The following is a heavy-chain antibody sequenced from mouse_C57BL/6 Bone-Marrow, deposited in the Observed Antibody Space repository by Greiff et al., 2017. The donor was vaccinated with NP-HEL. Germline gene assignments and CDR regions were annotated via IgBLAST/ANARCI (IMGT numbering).Heavy chain of an antibody. CDR2: IYPRSGNT. Sequence: QVHVKQSGAELARPGASVKLSCKASGYTFTSYGISWVKQRTGQGLEWIGEIYPRSGNTYYNEKFKGKATLTADKSSSTAYMELRSLTSEDSAVYFCARYYGSSYLAWFAYWGQGTLVTVSA. V-gene: IGHV1-81*01. CDR1: GYTFTSYG. J-gene: IGHJ3*01. CDR3: ARYYGSSYLAWFAY. D-gene: IGHD1-1*01.